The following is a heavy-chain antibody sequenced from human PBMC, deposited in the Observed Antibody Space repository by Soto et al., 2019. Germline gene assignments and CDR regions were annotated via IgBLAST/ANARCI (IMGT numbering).Heavy chain of an antibody. D-gene: IGHD3-22*01. V-gene: IGHV1-69*01. Sequence: QVQLVQSGAEVKKPGSSVKVSCRASGGTFSSYAINWVRQAPGQGLEWMGGIIPVLVTEDYSQKFQGRVTITADESTSTAYMELSSLRSEDAAVYYCATGTAGDSSGYWVYWGQGTLVTVSS. J-gene: IGHJ4*02. CDR1: GGTFSSYA. CDR2: IIPVLVTE. CDR3: ATGTAGDSSGYWVY.